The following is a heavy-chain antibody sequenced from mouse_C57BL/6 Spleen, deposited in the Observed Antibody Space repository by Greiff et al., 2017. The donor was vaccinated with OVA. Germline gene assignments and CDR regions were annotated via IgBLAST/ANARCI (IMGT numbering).Heavy chain of an antibody. CDR2: IWRGGST. D-gene: IGHD1-1*01. CDR1: GFSLTSYG. CDR3: AKKGGSSYRDWYFDV. J-gene: IGHJ1*03. Sequence: VMLVESGPGLVQPSQSLSITCTVSGFSLTSYGVHWVRQSPGKGLEWLGVIWRGGSTDYNAAFMSRLSITKDNSKSQVFFKMNSLQADDTAIYYCAKKGGSSYRDWYFDVWGTGTTVTVSS. V-gene: IGHV2-5*01.